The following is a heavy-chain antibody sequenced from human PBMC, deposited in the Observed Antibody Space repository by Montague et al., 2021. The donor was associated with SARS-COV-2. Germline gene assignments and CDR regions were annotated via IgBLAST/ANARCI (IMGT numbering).Heavy chain of an antibody. D-gene: IGHD2-15*01. CDR2: LVYSGTA. J-gene: IGHJ6*02. Sequence: SETLSLTCSVSGDSITSSSNTWGWIRQPPGKGLEWIGSLVYSGTAHYNPSLNSRGTISVDTSKNQFSLTLSYLTAADPAVYFCARQAGYCSGYSFHGYYTMDVWGQGTTVTVSS. V-gene: IGHV4-39*01. CDR3: ARQAGYCSGYSFHGYYTMDV. CDR1: GDSITSSSNT.